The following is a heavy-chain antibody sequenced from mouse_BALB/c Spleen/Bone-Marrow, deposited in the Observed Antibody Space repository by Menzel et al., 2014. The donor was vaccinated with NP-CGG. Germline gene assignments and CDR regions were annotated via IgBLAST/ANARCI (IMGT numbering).Heavy chain of an antibody. CDR1: GFNIEDTY. CDR2: IDPANGNT. V-gene: IGHV14-3*02. D-gene: IGHD1-2*01. J-gene: IGHJ4*01. Sequence: EVQLQQSGAELVKPGASVKLSCTASGFNIEDTYMHWVKQRPEQGLEWIGRIDPANGNTKYDPKFQGKATITADTSSNTAYLQLRSLTSEDTAVYYCAEITTAAYYVMDYWGQGTSVTVSS. CDR3: AEITTAAYYVMDY.